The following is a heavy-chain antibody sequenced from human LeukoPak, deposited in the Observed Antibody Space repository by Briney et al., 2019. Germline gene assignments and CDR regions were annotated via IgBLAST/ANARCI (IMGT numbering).Heavy chain of an antibody. D-gene: IGHD1-26*01. Sequence: ASVKVSCKASGYTFTGYYIHWGRQAPGQGLEWMGWINPNSGDTNYAQKFQGRVTMTRDTSISTAYMELSSLRSDDTAVYYCARDLLTWDRFDYWGQGTLVSVSS. CDR1: GYTFTGYY. V-gene: IGHV1-2*02. J-gene: IGHJ4*02. CDR2: INPNSGDT. CDR3: ARDLLTWDRFDY.